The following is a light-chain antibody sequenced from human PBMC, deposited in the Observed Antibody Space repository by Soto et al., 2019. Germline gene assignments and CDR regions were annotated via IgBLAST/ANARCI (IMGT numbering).Light chain of an antibody. CDR2: DVS. CDR1: QSVSSY. Sequence: ETVMTQSPATLSLSPGERATLSCRASQSVSSYLAWYQQTPGQAPRLLIYDVSSRAPGIPVRFSASGSGTDFTLTISSLEPEDFAVYYCQQRSSWPSTFGGGTRVEIK. CDR3: QQRSSWPST. V-gene: IGKV3-11*01. J-gene: IGKJ4*01.